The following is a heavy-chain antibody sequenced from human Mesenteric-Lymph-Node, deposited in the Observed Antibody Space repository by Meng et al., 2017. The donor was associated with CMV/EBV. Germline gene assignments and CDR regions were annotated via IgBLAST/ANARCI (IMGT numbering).Heavy chain of an antibody. D-gene: IGHD1/OR15-1a*01. CDR3: ARELEQGDYFDY. V-gene: IGHV4-39*07. Sequence: GSLRLSCTVSGGSISSSSHYWGWIRQPPGKGLEWIGSIYYSGSTYYNPSLKSRVTISVDTSKNQFSLKLSSVTAADTAVYYCARELEQGDYFDYWGQGTLVTVSS. CDR1: GGSISSSSHY. J-gene: IGHJ4*02. CDR2: IYYSGST.